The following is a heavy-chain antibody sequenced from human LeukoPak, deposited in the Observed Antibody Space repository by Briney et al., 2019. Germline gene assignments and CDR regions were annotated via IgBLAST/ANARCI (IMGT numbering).Heavy chain of an antibody. CDR1: GGTFSSYA. CDR2: IIPIFGTA. Sequence: SVKVSCKASGGTFSSYAISWVRQAPGQGLEWMGGIIPIFGTANYAQKFQGRVTMTRDTSISTAYMELSRLRSDDTAVYYCARDITMIDAADYWGQGTLVTVSS. V-gene: IGHV1-69*05. D-gene: IGHD3-22*01. CDR3: ARDITMIDAADY. J-gene: IGHJ4*02.